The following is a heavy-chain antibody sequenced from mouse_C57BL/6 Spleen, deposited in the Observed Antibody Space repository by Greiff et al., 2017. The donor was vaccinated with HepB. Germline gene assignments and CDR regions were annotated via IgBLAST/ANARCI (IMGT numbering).Heavy chain of an antibody. V-gene: IGHV5-17*01. CDR2: ISSGSSTS. Sequence: EVKLVESGGGLVKPGGSLKLSCAASGFTFSDYGMHWVRQAPEKGLEWVAYISSGSSTSYYADTVKGRFTISRDNAKNTLFLQMTSLRSEDTAMYYCARHFNTVVDPFAYWGQGTLVTVSA. D-gene: IGHD1-1*01. CDR3: ARHFNTVVDPFAY. J-gene: IGHJ3*01. CDR1: GFTFSDYG.